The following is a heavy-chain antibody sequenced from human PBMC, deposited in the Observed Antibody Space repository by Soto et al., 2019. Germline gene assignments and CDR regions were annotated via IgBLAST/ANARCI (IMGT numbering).Heavy chain of an antibody. V-gene: IGHV4-59*01. CDR2: AHYSGST. J-gene: IGHJ4*02. CDR1: GGSFSNYY. D-gene: IGHD3-10*01. CDR3: ARRWSGTDY. Sequence: QVQLQESGPGLVKPSETLSLTCTVSGGSFSNYYWSWIRQSPGKGLEWIGYAHYSGSTNYNPSLKSRVTISLDTSNNQFFLRLTSVTAADTAVYYCARRWSGTDYWGQGTLVTVSS.